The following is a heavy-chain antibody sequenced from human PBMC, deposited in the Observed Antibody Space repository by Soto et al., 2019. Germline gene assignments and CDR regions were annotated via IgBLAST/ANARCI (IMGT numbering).Heavy chain of an antibody. V-gene: IGHV3-30*18. CDR3: AKDQRYYDSSGPCVDY. D-gene: IGHD3-22*01. Sequence: QVQLVESGGGVVQPGRSLRLSCAASGFTFSSYGMHWVRQAPGKGLEWVAVISYDGSNKYYADSGKGRFTISRDNSKNXLYLQMNSLRAEDTAVYYCAKDQRYYDSSGPCVDYWGQGTLVTVSS. CDR1: GFTFSSYG. CDR2: ISYDGSNK. J-gene: IGHJ4*02.